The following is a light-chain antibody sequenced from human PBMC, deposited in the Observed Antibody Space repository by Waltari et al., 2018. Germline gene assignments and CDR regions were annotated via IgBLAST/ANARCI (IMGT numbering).Light chain of an antibody. CDR3: QSYDRSLSGSVM. J-gene: IGLJ3*02. V-gene: IGLV1-40*01. Sequence: QSVLTQPPSVSGAPGQRVTISCTGSSSTVGTGNAVNWYIQRPGSAPQPLIYDTNDRPLGVPDRFSGSRSGTSASLAITGLQAEDEADYYCQSYDRSLSGSVMFGGGTKLTVL. CDR2: DTN. CDR1: SSTVGTGNA.